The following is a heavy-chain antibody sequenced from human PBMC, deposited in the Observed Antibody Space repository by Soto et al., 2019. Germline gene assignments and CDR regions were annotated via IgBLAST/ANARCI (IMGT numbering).Heavy chain of an antibody. V-gene: IGHV4-30-2*01. CDR1: GGSISSGGYS. J-gene: IGHJ4*02. D-gene: IGHD1-26*01. CDR3: ARAPYLYYFDY. Sequence: SETLSLTCAVSGGSISSGGYSWSWIRQPPGKGLEWIGYIYHSGSTYYNPSLKSRVTISVDRSKNQFSLKLSSVTAADTAVYYCARAPYLYYFDYWGQGTLVTVSS. CDR2: IYHSGST.